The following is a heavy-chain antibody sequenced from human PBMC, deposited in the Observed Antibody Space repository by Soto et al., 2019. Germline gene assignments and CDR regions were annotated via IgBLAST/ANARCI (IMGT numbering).Heavy chain of an antibody. Sequence: ASVEVSCRPSGYTFASYYIHCVRQAPGQGLEWMGIINPSGGSTSYAQKFQGRVTMTRDTSTSTVYMELSSLRSEDTAVYYCAREGRGPDYYDSSGFLDDLGQGTLVTVSS. CDR1: GYTFASYY. J-gene: IGHJ4*02. V-gene: IGHV1-46*01. CDR2: INPSGGST. D-gene: IGHD3-22*01. CDR3: AREGRGPDYYDSSGFLDD.